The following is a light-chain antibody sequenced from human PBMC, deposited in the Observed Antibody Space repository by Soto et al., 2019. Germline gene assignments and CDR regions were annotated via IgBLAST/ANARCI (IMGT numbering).Light chain of an antibody. J-gene: IGLJ1*01. CDR1: SPNIGGNS. V-gene: IGLV1-51*01. CDR2: DDN. Sequence: QSVMTQPPSVSAAPGQKVTISCSGSSPNIGGNSVSWYQQLPGTAPKLLIYDDNKRPSGIPDRFSGSKSGTSATLGINGFQTWDEADYYCGSWDSSLSAYVFGTGTKLTVL. CDR3: GSWDSSLSAYV.